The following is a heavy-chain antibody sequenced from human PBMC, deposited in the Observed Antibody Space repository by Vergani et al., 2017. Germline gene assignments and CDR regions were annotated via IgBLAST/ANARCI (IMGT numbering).Heavy chain of an antibody. CDR3: AKDFEYYYDSSGWDYYYYMDV. D-gene: IGHD3-22*01. CDR1: GFTFSSYA. CDR2: ISGSGGST. V-gene: IGHV3-23*01. J-gene: IGHJ6*03. Sequence: EVQLLESGGGLVQPGGSLRLSCVASGFTFSSYAMSWVRQAPGKGLEWVSAISGSGGSTYYADSVKGRFTISRDNSKNTLYLQMNSLRAEDTAVYYCAKDFEYYYDSSGWDYYYYMDVWGKGPRSPSP.